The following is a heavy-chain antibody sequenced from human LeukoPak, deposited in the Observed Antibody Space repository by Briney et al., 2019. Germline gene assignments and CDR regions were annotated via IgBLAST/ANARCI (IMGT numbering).Heavy chain of an antibody. CDR3: ARVPRGSRYYDSSGYYYTFDY. Sequence: GASVKVSCKASGYTFTSCGISWVRQAPGQGLEWMGWISAYNGNTNYAQKLQGRVTMTTDTSTSTAYMELRSLRSDDTAVYYCARVPRGSRYYDSSGYYYTFDYWGQGALVTVSS. D-gene: IGHD3-22*01. CDR1: GYTFTSCG. V-gene: IGHV1-18*01. J-gene: IGHJ4*02. CDR2: ISAYNGNT.